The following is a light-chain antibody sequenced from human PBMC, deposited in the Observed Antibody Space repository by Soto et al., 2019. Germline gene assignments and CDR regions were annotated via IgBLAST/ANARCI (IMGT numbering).Light chain of an antibody. Sequence: QSALTQPASVSGSPGQSITISCTGTSSDVGGYNYVSWYQQHPGKAPKLMIYEVSNRPSGVSNRFSGSKSGNTASLTISGLQAEDEADYYCSSYKSSSTRVSGTGTKVTLL. J-gene: IGLJ1*01. CDR1: SSDVGGYNY. CDR2: EVS. CDR3: SSYKSSSTRV. V-gene: IGLV2-14*01.